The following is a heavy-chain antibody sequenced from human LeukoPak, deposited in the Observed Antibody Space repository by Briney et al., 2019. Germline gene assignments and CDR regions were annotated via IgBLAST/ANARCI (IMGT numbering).Heavy chain of an antibody. CDR1: GYTFTGYH. V-gene: IGHV1-2*06. Sequence: ASVKVSCKASGYTFTGYHMHWVRQAPGQGLEWMGRINPNSGDTNYAQKFQGRVTMTRDTSISTAYMELSRLRSDDTAVYYCARDYCSSTRCLFDYWGRGTLVTVSS. J-gene: IGHJ4*02. CDR2: INPNSGDT. CDR3: ARDYCSSTRCLFDY. D-gene: IGHD2-2*01.